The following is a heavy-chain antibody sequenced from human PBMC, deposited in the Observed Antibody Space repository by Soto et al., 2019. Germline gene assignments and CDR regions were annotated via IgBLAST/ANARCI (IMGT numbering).Heavy chain of an antibody. CDR2: IIPILGIA. CDR1: GGTFSSYT. Sequence: QVQLVQSGAEVKKPGSSVKVSCKASGGTFSSYTISWVRQAPGQGLEWMGRIIPILGIANYAQKFQGRVTIPADKSTSTAYMELSSLRAEDTAVYYCARDYYAAAAGADYWYFDLWGRGTLVTVSS. D-gene: IGHD6-13*01. J-gene: IGHJ2*01. V-gene: IGHV1-69*08. CDR3: ARDYYAAAAGADYWYFDL.